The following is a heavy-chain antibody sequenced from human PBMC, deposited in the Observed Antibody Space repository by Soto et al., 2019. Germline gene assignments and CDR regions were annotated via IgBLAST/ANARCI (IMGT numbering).Heavy chain of an antibody. CDR3: ARGGGIYYMDV. CDR2: IWYDGSNK. V-gene: IGHV3-33*01. J-gene: IGHJ6*03. CDR1: GFTFSSYG. Sequence: PGGSLRLSCAASGFTFSSYGMHWVRQAPGKGLEWVAVIWYDGSNKYYADSVKGRFTISRDNSKNTLYLQMNSLRAEDTAVYYSARGGGIYYMDVWGKGTTVTVSS. D-gene: IGHD3-16*01.